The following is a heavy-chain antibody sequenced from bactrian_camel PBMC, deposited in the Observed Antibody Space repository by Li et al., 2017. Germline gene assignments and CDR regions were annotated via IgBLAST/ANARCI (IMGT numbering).Heavy chain of an antibody. J-gene: IGHJ4*01. V-gene: IGHV3S53*01. CDR2: TDQNGNT. D-gene: IGHD4*01. Sequence: HVQLVESGGGSVQTGGSLNISCKASTYDGWSNCMARFRQAPGKEREGVAHTDQNGNTTYIDSVQGRFTISRDNAKRSLYLQMNGLKPEDTGMYYCAAGCPRPVISASRGGDIATSARGPRSPSP. CDR1: TYDGWSNC.